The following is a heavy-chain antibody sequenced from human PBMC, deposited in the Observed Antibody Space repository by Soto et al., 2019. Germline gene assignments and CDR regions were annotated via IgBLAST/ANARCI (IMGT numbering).Heavy chain of an antibody. CDR1: GYSFIDYW. V-gene: IGHV5-51*01. J-gene: IGHJ6*02. CDR3: ARPRSSSRNYYGMDV. D-gene: IGHD6-13*01. CDR2: IYPGDSDT. Sequence: GESLKISCQGSGYSFIDYWIGWVRQMPGKGLEWMGVIYPGDSDTRYSPSFQGQVTISADKSISTAYLQWSSLKASDTAMYYCARPRSSSRNYYGMDVWGQGTTVTVSS.